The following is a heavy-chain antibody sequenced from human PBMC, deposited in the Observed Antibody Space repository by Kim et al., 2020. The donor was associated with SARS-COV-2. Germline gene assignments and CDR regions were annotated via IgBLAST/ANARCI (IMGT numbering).Heavy chain of an antibody. CDR1: GGSISSYY. J-gene: IGHJ6*03. V-gene: IGHV4-59*01. CDR3: ASSIAAAGRDYYYYMDV. Sequence: SETLSLTCTVSGGSISSYYWSWIRQPPGKGLEWIGYIYYSGSTNYNPSLKSRVTISVDTSKNQFSLKLSSVTAADTAVYYCASSIAAAGRDYYYYMDVWGKGTTVTVSS. D-gene: IGHD6-13*01. CDR2: IYYSGST.